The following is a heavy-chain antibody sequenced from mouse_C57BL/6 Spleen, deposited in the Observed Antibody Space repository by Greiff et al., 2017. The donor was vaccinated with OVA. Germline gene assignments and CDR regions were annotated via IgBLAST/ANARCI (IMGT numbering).Heavy chain of an antibody. CDR3: ARRDCGSAEDV. J-gene: IGHJ1*03. Sequence: DVKLVEPGGGLVKPGGSLKLSCAASGFTFSDYGMHWVRQAPEKGLEWVAYISSGSSTIYYADTVQGRFTISRDNAKNTLFLQMTSLRSEDTAMYYCARRDCGSAEDVWGTGTTVTVSS. V-gene: IGHV5-17*01. CDR2: ISSGSSTI. CDR1: GFTFSDYG. D-gene: IGHD1-1*01.